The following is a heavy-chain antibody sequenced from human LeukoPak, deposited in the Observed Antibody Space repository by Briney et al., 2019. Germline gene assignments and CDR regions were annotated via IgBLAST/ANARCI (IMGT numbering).Heavy chain of an antibody. J-gene: IGHJ6*02. CDR3: AKDQQLGDYYYYYGMDV. Sequence: GGSLRLSCAASGFTFDDYAMHWVRQAPGKGLEWVSGISWNSGSIGYVDSVKGRFTISRDNAKNSLYLQMNSLRAEDTALYYCAKDQQLGDYYYYYGMDVWGQGTTVTVSS. V-gene: IGHV3-9*01. CDR2: ISWNSGSI. D-gene: IGHD6-13*01. CDR1: GFTFDDYA.